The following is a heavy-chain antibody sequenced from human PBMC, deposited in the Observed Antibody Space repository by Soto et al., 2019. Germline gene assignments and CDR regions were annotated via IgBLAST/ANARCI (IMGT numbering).Heavy chain of an antibody. J-gene: IGHJ4*02. CDR1: GGSISSYY. V-gene: IGHV4-59*01. D-gene: IGHD2-21*02. CDR2: IYYSGST. Sequence: SETLSLTCTVSGGSISSYYWSWIRQPPGKGLEWIGYIYYSGSTNYNPSLKSRVTISVDTSKNQFSLKLSSVTAADTAVYYCARSMVTAFDYWGQGTLVTVSS. CDR3: ARSMVTAFDY.